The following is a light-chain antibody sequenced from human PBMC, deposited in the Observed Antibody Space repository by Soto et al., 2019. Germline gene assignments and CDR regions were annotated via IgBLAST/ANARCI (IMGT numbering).Light chain of an antibody. CDR2: DAS. Sequence: EIVLTQSPATLSLSPGERATLSCRASQSVNSYLAWYQQKPGQAPRLLIYDASNRATGIPARFSGSGSGTDFTLTISSLEPEDFAVYYCHQRSNWPPFTFGGGTKVDIK. CDR3: HQRSNWPPFT. V-gene: IGKV3-11*01. CDR1: QSVNSY. J-gene: IGKJ4*01.